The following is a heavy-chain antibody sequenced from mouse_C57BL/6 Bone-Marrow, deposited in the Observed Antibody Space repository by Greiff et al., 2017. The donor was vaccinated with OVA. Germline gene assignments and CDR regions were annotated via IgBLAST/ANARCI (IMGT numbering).Heavy chain of an antibody. J-gene: IGHJ3*01. CDR3: ARHWLLYGSSYGFAY. CDR2: INPSNGGT. V-gene: IGHV1-53*01. D-gene: IGHD1-1*01. CDR1: GYTFTSYW. Sequence: QVQLQQPGTEPVKPGASVKLSCKASGYTFTSYWMHWVKQRPGQGLEWIGNINPSNGGTNYNEKFKSKATLTVDKSSSTAYMQLRSLTSEDSAVYYCARHWLLYGSSYGFAYWGQGTLVTVSA.